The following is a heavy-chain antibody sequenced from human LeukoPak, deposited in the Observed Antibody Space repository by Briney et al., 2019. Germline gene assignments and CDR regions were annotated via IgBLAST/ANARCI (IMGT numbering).Heavy chain of an antibody. CDR2: INSDGINT. D-gene: IGHD3-22*01. CDR1: GFTFSSYW. V-gene: IGHV3-74*01. Sequence: GGSLRLSCAASGFTFSSYWMHWVRQAPGKGLVWVSRINSDGINTSYADSVKGRFTISRDNAKNTLNLQMNSLRAEDTAVYYCARDLGQYYDTSDNWFDPWGLGTLVTVPS. J-gene: IGHJ5*02. CDR3: ARDLGQYYDTSDNWFDP.